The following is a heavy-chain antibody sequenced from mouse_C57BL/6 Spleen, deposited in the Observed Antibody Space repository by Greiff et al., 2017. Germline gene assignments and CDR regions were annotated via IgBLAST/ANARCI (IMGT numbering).Heavy chain of an antibody. V-gene: IGHV1-15*01. J-gene: IGHJ4*01. D-gene: IGHD2-5*01. CDR1: GYTFTDYE. CDR3: TRDGGYSNHDMDY. Sequence: QVQLQQSGAELVRPGASVTLSCKASGYTFTDYEMHWVKQTPVHGLEWIGAIDPETGGTAYNQKFKGKAILTADKSSSTAYMGLRSLTSEDSAVYYCTRDGGYSNHDMDYWGQGTSVTVSS. CDR2: IDPETGGT.